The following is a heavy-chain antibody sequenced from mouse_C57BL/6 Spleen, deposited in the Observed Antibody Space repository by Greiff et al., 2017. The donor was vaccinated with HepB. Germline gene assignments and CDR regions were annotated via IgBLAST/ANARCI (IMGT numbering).Heavy chain of an antibody. Sequence: EVQRVESGGGLVQPKGSLKLSCAASGFSFNTYAMNWVRQAPGKGLEWVARIRSKSNNYATYYADSVKDRFTISRDDSESMLYLQMNNLKTEDTAMYYCVRQLRLLAMDYWGQGTSVTVSS. D-gene: IGHD3-2*02. J-gene: IGHJ4*01. V-gene: IGHV10-1*01. CDR2: IRSKSNNYAT. CDR3: VRQLRLLAMDY. CDR1: GFSFNTYA.